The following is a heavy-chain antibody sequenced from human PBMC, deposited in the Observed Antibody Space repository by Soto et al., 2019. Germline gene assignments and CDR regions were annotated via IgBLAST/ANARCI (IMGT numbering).Heavy chain of an antibody. CDR3: AKAAGSTWGTEHFQH. CDR2: IWYDGSNK. J-gene: IGHJ1*01. Sequence: GGSLRLSCAASGFTFSSYGMHWVRQAPGKGLEWVAVIWYDGSNKYYADSVKGRFTISRDNSKNTLYLQMNSLRVEDTAIYYCAKAAGSTWGTEHFQHWGQGTLVTVSS. V-gene: IGHV3-33*06. D-gene: IGHD6-13*01. CDR1: GFTFSSYG.